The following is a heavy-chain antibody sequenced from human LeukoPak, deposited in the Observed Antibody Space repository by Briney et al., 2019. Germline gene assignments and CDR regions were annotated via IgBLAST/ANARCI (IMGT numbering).Heavy chain of an antibody. CDR2: ISPYTGNT. D-gene: IGHD3-22*01. V-gene: IGHV1-18*01. CDR3: TREAEDLPGVITFLY. J-gene: IGHJ4*02. CDR1: GYTFMGYG. Sequence: ASVKVSCTASGYTFMGYGVSWVRQAPGQGLEWMGWISPYTGNTDYVHDLRGRVTVTADTSTNTVYMELRSLRSDDTAVYYCTREAEDLPGVITFLYWGQGTLVTVSS.